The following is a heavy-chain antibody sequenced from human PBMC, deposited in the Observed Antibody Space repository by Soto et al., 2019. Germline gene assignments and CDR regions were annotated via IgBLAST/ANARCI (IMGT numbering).Heavy chain of an antibody. Sequence: SVKGSCKASGGTFSGDAISWVRQAPGQGLEWMGGIIPIFGTANYAQKFQGRVTITADKSTSTAYMELSSLRSEDTAVYYCARVYYGSGSHHWYYGMDVWGQGTPVTVSS. V-gene: IGHV1-69*06. D-gene: IGHD3-10*01. CDR2: IIPIFGTA. J-gene: IGHJ6*02. CDR3: ARVYYGSGSHHWYYGMDV. CDR1: GGTFSGDA.